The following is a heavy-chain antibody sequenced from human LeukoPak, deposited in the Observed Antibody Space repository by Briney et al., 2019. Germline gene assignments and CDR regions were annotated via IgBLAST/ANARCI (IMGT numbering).Heavy chain of an antibody. J-gene: IGHJ4*02. CDR2: IWYDGSNK. CDR1: GFTFSSYS. CDR3: ARDWDRYCSGGSCYSAHY. D-gene: IGHD2-15*01. Sequence: GGSLRLSCAASGFTFSSYSMNWVRQAPGKGLEWVAVIWYDGSNKYYADSVKGRFTISRDNSKNTLYLQMNSLRAEDTAVYYCARDWDRYCSGGSCYSAHYWGQGTLVTVSS. V-gene: IGHV3-33*08.